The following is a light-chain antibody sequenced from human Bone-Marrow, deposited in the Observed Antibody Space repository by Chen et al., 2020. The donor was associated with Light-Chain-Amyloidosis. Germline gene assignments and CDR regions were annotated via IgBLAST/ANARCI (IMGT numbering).Light chain of an antibody. J-gene: IGLJ2*01. CDR3: QSFDSSLSGSAVV. Sequence: QSVLTQPPSVSGAPGQRVTISCPGSSSNIGAGYDVRWYQQLPGTAPKLLIYGDSNRPSGVPDRFSGSKSGTSASLAITGLQADDEAHYYCQSFDSSLSGSAVVFGGGTKLTVL. CDR1: SSNIGAGYD. V-gene: IGLV1-40*01. CDR2: GDS.